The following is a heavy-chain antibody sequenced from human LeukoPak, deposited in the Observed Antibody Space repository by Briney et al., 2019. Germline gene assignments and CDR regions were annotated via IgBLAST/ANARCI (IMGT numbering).Heavy chain of an antibody. Sequence: PSETLSLTCTVSGGSISSYYWSWIRQPPGKGLEWIGYIYHSGSTYYNPSLKSRVTISVDRSKNQFSLKLSSVTAADTAVYYCARAVGSGYYLVHDAFDIWGQGTMVTVSS. J-gene: IGHJ3*02. D-gene: IGHD3-22*01. CDR2: IYHSGST. V-gene: IGHV4-59*12. CDR1: GGSISSYY. CDR3: ARAVGSGYYLVHDAFDI.